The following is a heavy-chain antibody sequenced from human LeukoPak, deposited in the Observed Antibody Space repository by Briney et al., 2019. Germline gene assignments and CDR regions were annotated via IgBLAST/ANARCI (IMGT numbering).Heavy chain of an antibody. J-gene: IGHJ4*02. CDR3: ARADTNLGDYDY. Sequence: SETLSLTCTVSGYSISSGHYWAWIRQSPEKGLECIATMFHSGSTYYNPSLKSRVTTSVDTSKNEFSLNLSSVTAADTAVYYCARADTNLGDYDYWGQGTLVTVSS. CDR1: GYSISSGHY. CDR2: MFHSGST. V-gene: IGHV4-38-2*02. D-gene: IGHD4-17*01.